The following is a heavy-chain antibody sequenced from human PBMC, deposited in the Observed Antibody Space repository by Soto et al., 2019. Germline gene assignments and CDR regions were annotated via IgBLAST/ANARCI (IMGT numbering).Heavy chain of an antibody. V-gene: IGHV4-31*03. CDR3: AGLPHHNYVYGYFEY. J-gene: IGHJ4*02. CDR1: GGSISSSGHY. D-gene: IGHD3-10*02. Sequence: PSETLSLTCTVSGGSISSSGHYWSWIRQFPGMGLEWIGYIYYNGGTYYNPSLKSRVTISLDTSENQFSLRLNSVTAADTAMYYCAGLPHHNYVYGYFEYWGQGALVTVSS. CDR2: IYYNGGT.